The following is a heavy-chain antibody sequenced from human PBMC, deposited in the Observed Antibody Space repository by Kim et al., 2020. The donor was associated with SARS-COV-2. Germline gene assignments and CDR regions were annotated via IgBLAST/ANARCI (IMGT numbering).Heavy chain of an antibody. D-gene: IGHD3-10*01. Sequence: YYADSVKGRFTISRDNSKNTLYLQMNSLRAEDTAVYYCATDRDGSGSYDPWGQGTLVTVSS. CDR3: ATDRDGSGSYDP. J-gene: IGHJ5*02. V-gene: IGHV3-30*01.